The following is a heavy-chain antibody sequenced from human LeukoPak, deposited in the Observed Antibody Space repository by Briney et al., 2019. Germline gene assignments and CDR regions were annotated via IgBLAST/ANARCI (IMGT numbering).Heavy chain of an antibody. V-gene: IGHV3-30*02. CDR2: IQTDGSDK. CDR3: AREGGTVVVGRFDY. J-gene: IGHJ4*02. CDR1: GINFRASG. D-gene: IGHD2-2*01. Sequence: GGSLRLSCAASGINFRASGMHWVRQAPGMGLECVTFIQTDGSDKRYAASVAGRFTISRDDSKNTVYLHMNSLRPDDSALYYCAREGGTVVVGRFDYWGQGTLVTVSS.